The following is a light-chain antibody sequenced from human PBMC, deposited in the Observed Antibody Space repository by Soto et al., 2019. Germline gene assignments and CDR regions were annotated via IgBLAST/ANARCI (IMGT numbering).Light chain of an antibody. Sequence: EIVLTQSPGALSLSPGERATLSCRASQSVSSSYLAWHQQKPGQAPRLLLYGASSRATGIPDRFSGSGSGTDFTLTISSLEPEDFAVYYCQQRSNWPLTFGGGTKVEIK. CDR3: QQRSNWPLT. CDR1: QSVSSSY. J-gene: IGKJ4*01. V-gene: IGKV3D-20*02. CDR2: GAS.